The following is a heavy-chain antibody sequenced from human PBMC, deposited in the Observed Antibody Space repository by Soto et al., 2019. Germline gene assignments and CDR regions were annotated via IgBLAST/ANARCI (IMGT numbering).Heavy chain of an antibody. CDR1: GVSISSYY. CDR2: IYTSGST. J-gene: IGHJ4*02. Sequence: ETLSLTCPVSGVSISSYYWSWIRQPSGKGLEWIGRIYTSGSTNYNPSLKSRVTMSVDTSKNQFSLKLSSVTAADTAVYYCERGSGSGYYWHYFDYWGQGTPVTVYS. D-gene: IGHD3-22*01. CDR3: ERGSGSGYYWHYFDY. V-gene: IGHV4-4*07.